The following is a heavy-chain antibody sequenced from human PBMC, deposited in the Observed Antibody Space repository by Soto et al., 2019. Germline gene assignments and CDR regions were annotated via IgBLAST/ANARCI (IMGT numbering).Heavy chain of an antibody. J-gene: IGHJ4*02. Sequence: ASVKVSCKASGYTFTTSGITWVRQTPGQGLEWMGWISADNGNTNYAQKLQGRVTMTTDTSTSTAYMELRSLRSDDTAVYYCARDAGAAAGSKRDYFDYWGQGTLVTVSS. D-gene: IGHD6-13*01. CDR3: ARDAGAAAGSKRDYFDY. CDR1: GYTFTTSG. CDR2: ISADNGNT. V-gene: IGHV1-18*01.